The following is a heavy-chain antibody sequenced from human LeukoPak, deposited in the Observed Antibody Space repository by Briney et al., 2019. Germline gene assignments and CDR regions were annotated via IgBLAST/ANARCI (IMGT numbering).Heavy chain of an antibody. CDR1: GGTFSSYA. V-gene: IGHV1-69*04. CDR3: AREGKAVAGPTALGLYGMDV. D-gene: IGHD6-19*01. CDR2: IIPILGIA. Sequence: ASGKVSCKASGGTFSSYAISWVRQAPGQGLEWMGRIIPILGIANYAQKFQGRVTITADKSTSTAYMELSSLRSEDTAVYYCAREGKAVAGPTALGLYGMDVWGQGTTVTVSS. J-gene: IGHJ6*02.